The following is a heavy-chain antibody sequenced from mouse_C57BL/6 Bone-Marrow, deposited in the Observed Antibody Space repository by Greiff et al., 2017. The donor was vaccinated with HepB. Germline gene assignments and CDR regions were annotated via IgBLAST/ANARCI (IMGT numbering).Heavy chain of an antibody. D-gene: IGHD1-1*01. CDR2: INPYNGGT. J-gene: IGHJ2*01. CDR3: ARSEFITTGVPDY. Sequence: EVQLQQSGPVLVKPGASVKMSCKASGYTFTDYYMNWVKQSPGKSLEWIGVINPYNGGTSYNQKFKGKATLTVDKSSSTAYMELNSLTSEDSAVYYCARSEFITTGVPDYWGQGTTLTVSS. V-gene: IGHV1-19*01. CDR1: GYTFTDYY.